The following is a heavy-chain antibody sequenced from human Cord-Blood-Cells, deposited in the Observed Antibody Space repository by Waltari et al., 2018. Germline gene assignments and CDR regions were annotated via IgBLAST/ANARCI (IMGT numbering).Heavy chain of an antibody. CDR2: ISGSGGST. D-gene: IGHD2-2*01. CDR3: AKAPGYCSSTSCYWYFDL. V-gene: IGHV3-23*01. CDR1: GFTFSSYA. J-gene: IGHJ2*01. Sequence: EVQLLESGGGLVQPGGSLRLSCAASGFTFSSYAMSWVRQAPGKGLEWVSAISGSGGSTDYADSVKGRFTISRDNSKNTLYLQMNSLRAEDTAVYYCAKAPGYCSSTSCYWYFDLWGRGTLVTVSS.